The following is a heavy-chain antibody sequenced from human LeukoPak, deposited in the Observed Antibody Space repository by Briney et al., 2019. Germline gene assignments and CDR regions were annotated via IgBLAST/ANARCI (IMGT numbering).Heavy chain of an antibody. J-gene: IGHJ4*02. CDR3: ARGSPLPWFGGLYYFDY. V-gene: IGHV3-74*01. D-gene: IGHD3-10*01. CDR2: INSDGSST. Sequence: GGSLRLSCAASGFTFSSYWMHWVRQAPGKGLVWVSRINSDGSSTSYADSVKGRFTISRDNAKNTLYLQMNSLRAEDTAVYYCARGSPLPWFGGLYYFDYWGQGTLVTVSS. CDR1: GFTFSSYW.